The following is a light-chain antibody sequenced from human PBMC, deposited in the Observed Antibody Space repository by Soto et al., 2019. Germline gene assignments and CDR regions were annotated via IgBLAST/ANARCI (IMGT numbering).Light chain of an antibody. Sequence: QAVVTQPVSVSGSPGQSITMSCTGTSSDVGAYNYVYWYRQHPGKAPKLIIYDVSNRPSGVSNRFSGSKSGNTASLIISGLQAEDEADYYCTSYTSSSGYVFGTGTKLTVL. V-gene: IGLV2-14*01. J-gene: IGLJ1*01. CDR2: DVS. CDR3: TSYTSSSGYV. CDR1: SSDVGAYNY.